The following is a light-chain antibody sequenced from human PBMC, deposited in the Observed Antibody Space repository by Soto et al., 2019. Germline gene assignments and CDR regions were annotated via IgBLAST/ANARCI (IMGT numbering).Light chain of an antibody. Sequence: QSALTQPASVSGSLGQSITISCTGTSSDVGGYNYVSWYQQHPGKAPKLIIYDVSNRPSGVSNRFSGSKSGNTASLTISGLQAEDEADCYCSSYTSSSTLVFGGGTKLTVL. V-gene: IGLV2-14*03. J-gene: IGLJ2*01. CDR2: DVS. CDR1: SSDVGGYNY. CDR3: SSYTSSSTLV.